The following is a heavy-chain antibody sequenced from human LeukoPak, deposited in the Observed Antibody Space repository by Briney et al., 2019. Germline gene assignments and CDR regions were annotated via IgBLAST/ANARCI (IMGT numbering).Heavy chain of an antibody. D-gene: IGHD4-11*01. CDR1: GYTFTSYG. V-gene: IGHV1-18*01. CDR3: ARAGTTLLLDY. CDR2: ISAYNGNT. J-gene: IGHJ4*02. Sequence: GASVKVSCKASGYTFTSYGISWVRQAPGQGLEWMGWISAYNGNTNYAQKLQGRVTMTTDTSTSTAHMELRSLRSDDTAVYYCARAGTTLLLDYWGQGTLVTVPS.